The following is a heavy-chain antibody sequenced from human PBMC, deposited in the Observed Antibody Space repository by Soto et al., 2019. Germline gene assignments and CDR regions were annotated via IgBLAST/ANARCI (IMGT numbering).Heavy chain of an antibody. CDR1: GYTFSSYF. CDR3: ARDLPPVDY. J-gene: IGHJ4*02. V-gene: IGHV1-18*01. CDR2: ISAYNGKT. Sequence: QVQLVQSGAEVKKPGASVKVSCKASGYTFSSYFISWVRQAQGQGLEWMGWISAYNGKTNYAQKLQGRVHMTTATSTSTAYMELWRLRSDDTAVYYCARDLPPVDYWGQGTLVTVSS.